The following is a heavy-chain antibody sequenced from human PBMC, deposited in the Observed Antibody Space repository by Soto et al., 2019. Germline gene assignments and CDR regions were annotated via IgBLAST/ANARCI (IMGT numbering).Heavy chain of an antibody. D-gene: IGHD4-17*01. CDR3: ARDLRYGDYESYGMDV. Sequence: QVQLQASGPGLVKPSQTLSLTCTVSGGSISSGGYYWSWIRQHPGKRLEWLGYIYYSGSTYYNPSLKSRVTISVDTSKNQFALKLSSVTAADTAVYYCARDLRYGDYESYGMDVWGQGTTVTVSS. CDR2: IYYSGST. J-gene: IGHJ6*02. CDR1: GGSISSGGYY. V-gene: IGHV4-31*03.